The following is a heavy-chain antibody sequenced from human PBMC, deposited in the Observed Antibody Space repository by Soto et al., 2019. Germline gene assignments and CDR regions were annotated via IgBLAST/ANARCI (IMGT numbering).Heavy chain of an antibody. CDR1: GYTFTSYA. D-gene: IGHD5-18*01. CDR2: INAGNGNT. Sequence: GASLKVSCKASGYTFTSYAMHWVRQAPGQRLEWMGWINAGNGNTKYSQKFQGRVTITRDTSASTAYMELSSLRSEDTAVYYCARGLNGYLHYFDYWGQGTPVTVSS. V-gene: IGHV1-3*01. J-gene: IGHJ4*02. CDR3: ARGLNGYLHYFDY.